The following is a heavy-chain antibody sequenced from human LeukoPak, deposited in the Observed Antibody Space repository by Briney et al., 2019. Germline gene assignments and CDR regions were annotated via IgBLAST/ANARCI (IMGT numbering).Heavy chain of an antibody. CDR3: AREFWSGYLGY. CDR2: ISSNGGST. Sequence: PGGSLRLSCAASGFTFSSYAMPWVRQAPGKGLEYVSAISSNGGSTYYANSVKGRFTISRDNSKNTLYLQMCSLRAEDMAVYYCAREFWSGYLGYWGQGTLVTVSS. V-gene: IGHV3-64*01. D-gene: IGHD3-3*01. J-gene: IGHJ4*02. CDR1: GFTFSSYA.